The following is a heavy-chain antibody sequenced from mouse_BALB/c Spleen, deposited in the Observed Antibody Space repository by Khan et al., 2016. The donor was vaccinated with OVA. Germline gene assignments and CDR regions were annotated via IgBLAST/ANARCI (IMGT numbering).Heavy chain of an antibody. D-gene: IGHD1-1*01. J-gene: IGHJ2*01. CDR1: GYTFTSYW. CDR3: ARIKKIVATYFDD. Sequence: VQLQQSGAELVKAGASVKMSCKASGYTFTSYWMHWVKQRLGQGLEWFAETNPTNGRTYYNEKFKSKATLTVDKSSSTAYMLLIGPTYEDAAVYYCARIKKIVATYFDDWGQGTTLTVSS. CDR2: TNPTNGRT. V-gene: IGHV1S81*02.